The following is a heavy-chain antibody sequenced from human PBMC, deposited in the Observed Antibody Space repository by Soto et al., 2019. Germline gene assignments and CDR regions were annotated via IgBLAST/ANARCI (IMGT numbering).Heavy chain of an antibody. CDR2: IYYSGST. V-gene: IGHV4-39*01. CDR1: GGSISSSSYY. Sequence: PSETLSLTCTVSGGSISSSSYYWGWIRQPPGKGLEWIGSIYYSGSTYYNPSLKSRVTISVDTSKNQFSLKLSSVTAADTAVYYCASGDSSGYYYEGVFDYWGQGTLVTVSS. CDR3: ASGDSSGYYYEGVFDY. D-gene: IGHD3-22*01. J-gene: IGHJ4*02.